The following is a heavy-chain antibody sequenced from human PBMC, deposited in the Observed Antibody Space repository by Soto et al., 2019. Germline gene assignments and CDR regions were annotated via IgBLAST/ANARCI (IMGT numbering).Heavy chain of an antibody. CDR1: GYTFTGYY. V-gene: IGHV1-2*04. J-gene: IGHJ4*02. CDR2: INPNSGGT. D-gene: IGHD6-13*01. Sequence: GASVKVSCKASGYTFTGYYMHWVRQAPGQGLEWMGWINPNSGGTNYAQKFQGWVTMTRDTSISTAYMELSRLRSDDTAVYYCAREGIAAAGVFDYWGQGALVTVSS. CDR3: AREGIAAAGVFDY.